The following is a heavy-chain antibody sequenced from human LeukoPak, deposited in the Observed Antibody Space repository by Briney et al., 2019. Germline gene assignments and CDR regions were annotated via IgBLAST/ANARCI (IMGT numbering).Heavy chain of an antibody. Sequence: SGGSLRLSCAASGFTFSSYEMNWVRQAPGKGLEWVSYVSTSGSTIYYADSVKGRFTMSRDNAKNSLYLQMNSLRAEDTAIYYCARADWTNWGQGTLVIVSS. J-gene: IGHJ4*02. CDR1: GFTFSSYE. D-gene: IGHD1-1*01. CDR2: VSTSGSTI. V-gene: IGHV3-48*03. CDR3: ARADWTN.